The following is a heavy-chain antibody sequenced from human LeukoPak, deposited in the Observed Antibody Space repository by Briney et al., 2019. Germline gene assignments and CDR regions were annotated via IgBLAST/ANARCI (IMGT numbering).Heavy chain of an antibody. CDR3: ARDLLFGGDSMDY. D-gene: IGHD3-10*02. CDR2: IYYSGST. CDR1: GGSISSSSYY. V-gene: IGHV4-39*07. J-gene: IGHJ4*02. Sequence: SETLSLTCTVSGGSISSSSYYWGWIRQPPGKGLEWIGSIYYSGSTYYNPSLKSRVTISVDTSKNQFSLKLSSVTAADTAVYYCARDLLFGGDSMDYWGQGTLVTVSS.